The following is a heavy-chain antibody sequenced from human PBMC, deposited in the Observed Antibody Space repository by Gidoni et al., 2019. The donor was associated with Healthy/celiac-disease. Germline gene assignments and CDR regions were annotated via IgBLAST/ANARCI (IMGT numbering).Heavy chain of an antibody. V-gene: IGHV3-7*01. Sequence: EVQLVESGGGLVQPGGSLRLSCAASGFTFSSSWMSWVRQAPGKGLEWVANIKQDGSEKYYVDSVKGRFTISRDNAKNSLYLQMNSLRAEDTAVYYCARRSSVVPAAMNAYYFDYWGQGTLVTVSS. CDR1: GFTFSSSW. J-gene: IGHJ4*02. CDR2: IKQDGSEK. CDR3: ARRSSVVPAAMNAYYFDY. D-gene: IGHD2-2*01.